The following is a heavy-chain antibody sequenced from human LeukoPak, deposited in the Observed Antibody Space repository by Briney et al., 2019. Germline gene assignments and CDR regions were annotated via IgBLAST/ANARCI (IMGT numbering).Heavy chain of an antibody. D-gene: IGHD6-13*01. V-gene: IGHV3-7*04. J-gene: IGHJ4*02. Sequence: GSLRLSCAASGFIFSGYWMSWVRQAPGKGLEWVAHINEDGRGKYYVDSLKGRFSISRDNAKNSLYLQMDSLRAEDTAVYYCARSWYTLDYWGQGTLVIVSS. CDR1: GFIFSGYW. CDR3: ARSWYTLDY. CDR2: INEDGRGK.